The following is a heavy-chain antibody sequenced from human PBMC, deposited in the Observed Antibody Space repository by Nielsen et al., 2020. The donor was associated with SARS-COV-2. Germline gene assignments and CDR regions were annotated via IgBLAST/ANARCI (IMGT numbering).Heavy chain of an antibody. CDR2: IYYSGST. V-gene: IGHV4-59*01. CDR1: GGSISSYY. J-gene: IGHJ6*03. Sequence: SETLSLTCTVSGGSISSYYWSWIRQPPGKGLEWIGYIYYSGSTNYNPSLKSRVTISVDTSKNQFSLKLSSVTAADTAVYYCARVYCSSTSCLLDYYYMDVWGKGTTVTVSS. CDR3: ARVYCSSTSCLLDYYYMDV. D-gene: IGHD2-2*01.